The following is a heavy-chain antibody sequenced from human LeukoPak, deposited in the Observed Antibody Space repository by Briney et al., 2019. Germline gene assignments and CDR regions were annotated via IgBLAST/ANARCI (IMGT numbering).Heavy chain of an antibody. CDR1: GYTFTSYG. CDR3: ARDAYYRYCSNTSCLGWFDP. J-gene: IGHJ5*02. D-gene: IGHD2-2*01. Sequence: ASVKVSCKASGYTFTSYGISWVRQAPGQGLEWMGWISAYNGNTNYAQKLQGRVTMTTDTSTSTAYMELRSLRSDDTAVYYCARDAYYRYCSNTSCLGWFDPWGQGTLVTVSS. V-gene: IGHV1-18*01. CDR2: ISAYNGNT.